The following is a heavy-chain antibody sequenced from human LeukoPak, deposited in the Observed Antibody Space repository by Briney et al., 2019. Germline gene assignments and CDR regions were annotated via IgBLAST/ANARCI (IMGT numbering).Heavy chain of an antibody. Sequence: ASVKVSCKASGYTFTGYYMHWVRQAPGQGLEWMGWISAYNGKTNYAQKLQGRVTMTTDTSTSTAYMELRSLRSDDTAVYYCARDYGPLNPYYYYMDVWGKGTTVTVSS. CDR2: ISAYNGKT. CDR1: GYTFTGYY. V-gene: IGHV1-18*04. J-gene: IGHJ6*03. CDR3: ARDYGPLNPYYYYMDV. D-gene: IGHD4-17*01.